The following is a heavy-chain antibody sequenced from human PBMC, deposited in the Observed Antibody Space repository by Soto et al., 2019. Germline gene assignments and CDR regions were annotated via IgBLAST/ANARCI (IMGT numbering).Heavy chain of an antibody. CDR1: GYTFTGYY. CDR2: INLNSGGT. CDR3: ARVARSPDYYDPPFDY. Sequence: ASVKVSCKASGYTFTGYYMHWVRQAPGQGLEWMGWINLNSGGTNYAQKFQGWVTLTRDTSITTAYMELSRLKSDDTAVYYCARVARSPDYYDPPFDYWGQGTLVTVSS. J-gene: IGHJ4*02. V-gene: IGHV1-2*04. D-gene: IGHD3-22*01.